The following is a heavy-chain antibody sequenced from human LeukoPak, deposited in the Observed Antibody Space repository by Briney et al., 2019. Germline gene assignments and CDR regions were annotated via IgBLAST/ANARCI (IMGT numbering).Heavy chain of an antibody. J-gene: IGHJ5*02. CDR3: ARVGLSLRYFDSENWFDP. D-gene: IGHD3-9*01. Sequence: GASVKVSCKASGYTFTSDGISWVRQAPGQGLEWMGWISAYNGNTNYAQKLQGRVTMTTDTSTSTAYMELRSLRSDDTAVYYCARVGLSLRYFDSENWFDPWGQGTLVTVPS. CDR1: GYTFTSDG. V-gene: IGHV1-18*01. CDR2: ISAYNGNT.